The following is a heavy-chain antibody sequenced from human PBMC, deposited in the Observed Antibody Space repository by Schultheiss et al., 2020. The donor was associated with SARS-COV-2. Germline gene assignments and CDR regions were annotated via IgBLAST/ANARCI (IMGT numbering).Heavy chain of an antibody. CDR1: GGSISSYY. Sequence: ETLSLTCTVSGGSISSYYWSWIRQPPGKGLEWIGYIYYSGSTNYNPSLKSRVTISVDTSKNQFSLKLSSVTAADTAVYYCARVSGRGFWSGYYGWFDPWGQGTLVTVSS. D-gene: IGHD3-3*01. CDR2: IYYSGST. J-gene: IGHJ5*02. V-gene: IGHV4-59*12. CDR3: ARVSGRGFWSGYYGWFDP.